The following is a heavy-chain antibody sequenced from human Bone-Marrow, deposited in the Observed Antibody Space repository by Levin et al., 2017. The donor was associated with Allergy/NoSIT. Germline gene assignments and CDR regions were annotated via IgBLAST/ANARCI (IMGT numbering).Heavy chain of an antibody. CDR2: IRGSGVGT. CDR1: GFTFSSYA. J-gene: IGHJ4*02. V-gene: IGHV3-23*01. CDR3: AKDISSSWSTGDLDY. Sequence: SCAASGFTFSSYAMSWVRQAPGKGLEWVSGIRGSGVGTYYADSVKSRFTISRDNSKNTLYLQMKSLRAEDTAVYYCAKDISSSWSTGDLDYWGQGTQVTVSS. D-gene: IGHD6-6*01.